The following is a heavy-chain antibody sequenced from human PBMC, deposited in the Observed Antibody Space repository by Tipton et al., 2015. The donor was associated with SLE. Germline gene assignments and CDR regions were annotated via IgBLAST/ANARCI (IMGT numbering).Heavy chain of an antibody. CDR3: ARDRSGDFDY. CDR2: SYHSGST. J-gene: IGHJ4*02. Sequence: TLSLTCTVSGGSISSYYWGWIRQPSGKGLEWIGSSYHSGSTYYNPSLKSRVTISVDTSKNQFSLKLGSVTAADTAVYYCARDRSGDFDYWGQGTLVTVSS. V-gene: IGHV4-38-2*02. D-gene: IGHD1-14*01. CDR1: GGSISSYY.